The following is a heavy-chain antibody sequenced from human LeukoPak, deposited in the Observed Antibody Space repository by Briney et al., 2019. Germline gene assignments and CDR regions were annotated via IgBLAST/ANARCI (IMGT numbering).Heavy chain of an antibody. CDR2: IIPIFGTA. CDR1: GGTFSSYA. Sequence: SVKVSCKASGGTFSSYAISWVRQAPGQGLEWMGGIIPIFGTANYAQKFQGRVAITADKSTSTAYMELSSLRSEDAAVYYCARDRASSSSPYYYYYYGMDVWGKGTTVTVSS. CDR3: ARDRASSSSPYYYYYYGMDV. V-gene: IGHV1-69*06. D-gene: IGHD6-13*01. J-gene: IGHJ6*04.